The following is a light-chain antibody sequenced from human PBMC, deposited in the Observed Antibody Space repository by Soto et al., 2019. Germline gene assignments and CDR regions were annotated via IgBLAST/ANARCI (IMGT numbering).Light chain of an antibody. V-gene: IGKV1-33*01. CDR2: DAI. CDR1: QDISNY. CDR3: QRYYNVPHT. Sequence: DIQMTQSTSSLSASVGDRVTITCQASQDISNYLNWYQQKPGKAPKLLIYDAINLETGVPSRFSGSGSGTDFTVTISSLQPEDIATDYCQRYYNVPHTFGGGTRVEIK. J-gene: IGKJ4*01.